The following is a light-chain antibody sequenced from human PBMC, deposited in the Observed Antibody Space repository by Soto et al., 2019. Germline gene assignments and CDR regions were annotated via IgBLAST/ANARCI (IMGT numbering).Light chain of an antibody. Sequence: AIRMTQSPSSFSASTGDRVTITCRASQGISSYLAWYQQKPGKAPKLLIYAASTLQSGVPSRFSGSGSRTDFTLTISCLQSEDFATYYCQQYYSYSFTFGPGTKVDIK. V-gene: IGKV1-8*01. J-gene: IGKJ3*01. CDR1: QGISSY. CDR2: AAS. CDR3: QQYYSYSFT.